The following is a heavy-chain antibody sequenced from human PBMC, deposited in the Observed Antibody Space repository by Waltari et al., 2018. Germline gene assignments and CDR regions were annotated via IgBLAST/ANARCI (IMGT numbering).Heavy chain of an antibody. V-gene: IGHV3-49*04. CDR2: IRSNIYGGTK. CDR1: GFLFGDYA. D-gene: IGHD6-25*01. J-gene: IGHJ4*02. CDR3: SSRVFAADPWGSYY. Sequence: EVQLVESGGGLVQPGRSLRLSCTASGFLFGDYAMSWVRQGPGKGLEWVGFIRSNIYGGTKKYAASMKGRFTISRDDSKSIAYLQMNSLKAEDTAFYYCSSRVFAADPWGSYYWGQGTLVTVSS.